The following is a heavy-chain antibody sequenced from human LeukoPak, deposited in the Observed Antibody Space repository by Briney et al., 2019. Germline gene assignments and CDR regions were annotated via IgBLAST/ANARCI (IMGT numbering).Heavy chain of an antibody. D-gene: IGHD5-12*01. J-gene: IGHJ4*02. CDR1: GGSITNSRYY. Sequence: SETLSLTCTVSGGSITNSRYYWAWIRQPPGKGLEWIGEINHSGSTNYNPSLKSRVTISVDTSKNQFSLKLSSVTAADTAVYYCAVPGYSGYDLDYWGQGTLVTVSS. CDR2: INHSGST. V-gene: IGHV4-39*07. CDR3: AVPGYSGYDLDY.